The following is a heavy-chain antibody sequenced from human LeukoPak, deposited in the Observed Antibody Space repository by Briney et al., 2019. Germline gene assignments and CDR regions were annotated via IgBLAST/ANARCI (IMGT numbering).Heavy chain of an antibody. V-gene: IGHV3-7*01. Sequence: GGSLRLSCVASGFTFSNYWMSWVRQAPGKGLECVANIKEDGSEKYYVDSVKGRFTISGDNAKNSLYLQMNSLRAEDTAVYYCARDGDCSGGSCLDYWGQGTLVTVSS. D-gene: IGHD2-15*01. CDR2: IKEDGSEK. CDR3: ARDGDCSGGSCLDY. CDR1: GFTFSNYW. J-gene: IGHJ4*02.